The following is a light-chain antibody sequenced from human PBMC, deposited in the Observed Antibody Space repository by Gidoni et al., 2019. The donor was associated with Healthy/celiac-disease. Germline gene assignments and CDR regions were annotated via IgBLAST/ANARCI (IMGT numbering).Light chain of an antibody. CDR1: SREVGSCNL. CDR2: EGS. V-gene: IGLV2-23*01. CDR3: CSYAGSSSVG. J-gene: IGLJ3*02. Sequence: QSALTQPASVSGSPGQSITISCTGTSREVGSCNLVSWYQQPPGKATKLMIYEGSKRPSGVSTRVSGSKSGNTASLTISGLQAEDEADYYCCSYAGSSSVGFGGGTKLTVL.